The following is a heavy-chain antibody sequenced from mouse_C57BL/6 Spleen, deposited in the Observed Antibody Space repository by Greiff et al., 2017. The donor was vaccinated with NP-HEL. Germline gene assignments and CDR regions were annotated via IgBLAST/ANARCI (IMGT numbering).Heavy chain of an antibody. V-gene: IGHV14-1*01. CDR2: IDPEDGDT. CDR1: GFNIKDYY. J-gene: IGHJ2*01. CDR3: TTRWLLQGRNFDY. D-gene: IGHD2-3*01. Sequence: VQLQQSGAELVRPGASVKLSCTASGFNIKDYYMHWVKQRPEQGLEWIGRIDPEDGDTEYAPKFQGKATMTADTSSNTAYLQLSSLTSEDTAVYYCTTRWLLQGRNFDYWGQGTTLTVSS.